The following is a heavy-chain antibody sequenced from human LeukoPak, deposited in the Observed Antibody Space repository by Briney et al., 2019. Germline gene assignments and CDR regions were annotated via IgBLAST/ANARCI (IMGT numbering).Heavy chain of an antibody. CDR2: FHSGGST. D-gene: IGHD5-24*01. Sequence: GGSLRLSCAASGFTVSDNYMTWVRQAPGKGLEWVSVFHSGGSTYYADSVKGRFTISRDNSKNTMYLQMNSLRAEDTAVYYCARGPTWRQLLGWGQGALVTVSS. CDR3: ARGPTWRQLLG. J-gene: IGHJ4*02. V-gene: IGHV3-53*01. CDR1: GFTVSDNY.